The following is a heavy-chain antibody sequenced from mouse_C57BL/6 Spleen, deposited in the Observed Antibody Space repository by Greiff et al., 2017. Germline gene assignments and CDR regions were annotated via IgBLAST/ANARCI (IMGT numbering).Heavy chain of an antibody. CDR1: GFTFSSYA. V-gene: IGHV5-4*01. D-gene: IGHD2-4*01. Sequence: DVQLVESGGGLVKPGGSLKLSCAASGFTFSSYAMSWVRQTPEKRLEWVATISDGGSYTYYPDNVKGRFTISRDNAKNNLYLQMSHLKSEDTAMYYCAREGDYDYDGAMDYWGQGTSVTVSS. J-gene: IGHJ4*01. CDR2: ISDGGSYT. CDR3: AREGDYDYDGAMDY.